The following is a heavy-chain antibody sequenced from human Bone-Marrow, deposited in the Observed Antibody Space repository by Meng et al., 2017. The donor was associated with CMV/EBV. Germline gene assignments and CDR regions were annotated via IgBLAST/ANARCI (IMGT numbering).Heavy chain of an antibody. J-gene: IGHJ6*02. CDR1: GSIGSGGYY. CDR2: IYYSGST. CDR3: ARFRIRSGYYSLMDV. Sequence: GSIGSGGYYWSWIRQHPGKGLEWIGYIYYSGSTYYNPSLKSRVTISVDTSKNQFSLKLSSVTAADTAVYYCARFRIRSGYYSLMDVWGQGTTVTVSS. V-gene: IGHV4-31*02. D-gene: IGHD3-22*01.